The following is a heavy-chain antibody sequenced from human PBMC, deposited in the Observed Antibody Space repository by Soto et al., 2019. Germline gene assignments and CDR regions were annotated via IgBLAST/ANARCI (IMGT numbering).Heavy chain of an antibody. CDR2: VYHTGDT. Sequence: TLSLTCGVSGGTVASSHWWSWVRQSPSRGLEWIGNVYHTGDTNFNPSLQSRVTFSVDKSNNQFSLRLTSLAAADTAVYFCAREIVTAGGNNYFDPWGPGTLVTVSS. J-gene: IGHJ5*02. V-gene: IGHV4-4*01. CDR3: AREIVTAGGNNYFDP. CDR1: GGTVASSHW. D-gene: IGHD2-21*02.